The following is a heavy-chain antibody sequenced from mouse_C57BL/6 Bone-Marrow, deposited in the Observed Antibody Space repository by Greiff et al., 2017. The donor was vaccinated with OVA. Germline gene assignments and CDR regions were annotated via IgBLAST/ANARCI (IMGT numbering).Heavy chain of an antibody. J-gene: IGHJ1*03. CDR3: AGWGDYDVWYFDV. CDR1: GYTFTDYY. D-gene: IGHD2-4*01. CDR2: IFPGSGST. Sequence: VQLQQSGPELVKPGASVKISCKASGYTFTDYYINWVKQRPGQGLEWIGWIFPGSGSTYYNEKFKGKATLTVDKSSSTAYLLLSSLTSEDSAVYVCAGWGDYDVWYFDVWGTGTTVTVSS. V-gene: IGHV1-75*01.